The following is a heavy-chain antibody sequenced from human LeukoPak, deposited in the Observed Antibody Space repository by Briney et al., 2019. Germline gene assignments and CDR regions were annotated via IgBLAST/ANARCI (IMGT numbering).Heavy chain of an antibody. Sequence: GGSLTLSCAACGFTFSIYGMHCVRHSPGKGRECVAFIWYDGSNKYYADSVKGRFTISRDNSKNTLYLQMNSLRAEDTAVYYCAKARGSSGDYSEYWGQGTLVIVSS. J-gene: IGHJ4*02. D-gene: IGHD3-22*01. CDR3: AKARGSSGDYSEY. CDR1: GFTFSIYG. CDR2: IWYDGSNK. V-gene: IGHV3-30*02.